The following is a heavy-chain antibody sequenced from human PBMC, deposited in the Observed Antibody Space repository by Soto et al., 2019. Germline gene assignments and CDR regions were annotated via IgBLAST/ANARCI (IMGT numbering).Heavy chain of an antibody. CDR2: IIPIFGTA. CDR1: GGTFSSYA. J-gene: IGHJ6*02. Sequence: QVQLVQSGAEVKKPGSSVKVSCKASGGTFSSYAISWVRQAPGQGLEWMGGIIPIFGTANYAKKFQGRVTITADESTSTAYMELSSLRSEDTAVYYCARHCSGATTVYYYYGMDVWGQGTTVTVSS. CDR3: ARHCSGATTVYYYYGMDV. D-gene: IGHD5-12*01. V-gene: IGHV1-69*01.